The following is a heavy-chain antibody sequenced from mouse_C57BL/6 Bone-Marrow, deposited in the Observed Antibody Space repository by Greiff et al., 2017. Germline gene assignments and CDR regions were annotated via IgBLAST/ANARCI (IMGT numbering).Heavy chain of an antibody. CDR3: TTNYWYFDV. CDR1: GFNIKDYY. J-gene: IGHJ1*03. V-gene: IGHV14-1*01. CDR2: IDPEDGDT. Sequence: EVQLVESGAELVRPGASVKLSCTASGFNIKDYYMHWVQQRPEQGLEWIGRIDPEDGDTDYAPKFQGKATMTAATSSNTAYLQLSSLTAEDTAVYYCTTNYWYFDVWGTGTTVTVSS.